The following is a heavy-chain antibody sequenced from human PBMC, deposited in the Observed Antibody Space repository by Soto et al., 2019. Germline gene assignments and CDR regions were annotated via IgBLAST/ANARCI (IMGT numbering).Heavy chain of an antibody. V-gene: IGHV3-30-3*01. CDR3: ARDPTRYSSSSQAAFDI. D-gene: IGHD6-6*01. CDR2: TSYDGSNK. Sequence: SVGSLRLSCAASGFTFSSYAMHWVRQAPGKGLEWVAVTSYDGSNKYYADSVKGRFTISRDNSKNTLYLQMNSLRAEDTAVYYCARDPTRYSSSSQAAFDIWGQGTMVTVSS. CDR1: GFTFSSYA. J-gene: IGHJ3*02.